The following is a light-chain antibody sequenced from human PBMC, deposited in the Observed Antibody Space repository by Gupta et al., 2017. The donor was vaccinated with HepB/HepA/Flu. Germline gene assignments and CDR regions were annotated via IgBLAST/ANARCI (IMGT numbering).Light chain of an antibody. CDR3: AVWCDSLNGSV. CDR2: GSD. J-gene: IGLJ2*01. CDR1: SSNIATKT. Sequence: QSVLPQLPSASGPPGHRASISCAGSSSNIATKTLGWYQQYPGTVPRLLIYGSDRRPSGVPDRFSCAKSGTTAALAISGRQSEDDAYYFCAVWCDSLNGSVFGGGTKVTVL. V-gene: IGLV1-44*01.